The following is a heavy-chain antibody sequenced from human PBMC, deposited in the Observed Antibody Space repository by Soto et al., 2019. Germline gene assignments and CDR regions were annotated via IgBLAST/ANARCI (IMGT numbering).Heavy chain of an antibody. D-gene: IGHD6-6*01. CDR2: IDPSDSYT. CDR3: ARRIADRTRYYYGMDV. CDR1: GYSFTSYW. V-gene: IGHV5-10-1*01. J-gene: IGHJ6*02. Sequence: GESLKISCKGSGYSFTSYWISWVRQMPGKGLEWMGRIDPSDSYTNYSPSFQGHVTISADKSISTAYLQWSSLKASDTAMYYCARRIADRTRYYYGMDVWGQGTKVTVYS.